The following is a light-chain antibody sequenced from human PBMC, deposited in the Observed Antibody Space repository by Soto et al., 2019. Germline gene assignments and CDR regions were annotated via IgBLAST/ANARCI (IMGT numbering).Light chain of an antibody. CDR1: QSVSSSY. CDR2: GAS. J-gene: IGKJ5*01. V-gene: IGKV3-20*01. Sequence: EIVLTQSPGTLSLSPGERATLSCRASQSVSSSYLAWYQQKPGQAPRLLIYGASGRATGIPDRFSGSGSGTDFTLTISRLEPEHFAVYYCQQYGSSPPVTFGQGTRLE. CDR3: QQYGSSPPVT.